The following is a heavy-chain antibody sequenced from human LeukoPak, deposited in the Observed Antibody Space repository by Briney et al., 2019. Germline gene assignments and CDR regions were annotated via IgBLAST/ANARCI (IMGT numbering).Heavy chain of an antibody. CDR1: GGSISSYY. CDR3: ARDGMTNPWYFDL. Sequence: SETLSLTCTVSGGSISSYYWSWIRQPPGKGLEWIGYIYYGGSTNYNPSLKSRVTISVDTSKNQFSLKLSSVTAADTAVYYCARDGMTNPWYFDLWGRGTLVTVSS. J-gene: IGHJ2*01. D-gene: IGHD4-11*01. CDR2: IYYGGST. V-gene: IGHV4-59*01.